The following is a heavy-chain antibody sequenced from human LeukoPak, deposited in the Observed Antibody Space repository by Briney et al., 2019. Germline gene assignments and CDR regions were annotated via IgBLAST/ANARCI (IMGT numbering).Heavy chain of an antibody. CDR1: DGSINSYY. V-gene: IGHV4-59*01. J-gene: IGHJ6*02. Sequence: SGALSLTCSVSDGSINSYYWNWIRRPPGKGLEWIGYIYYNGNTNYSPSLKSRVTMSVDTSKNLFSLKVSSVTAADTAVYYCARGRSNYYGMDVWGQGTTVTVSS. CDR3: ARGRSNYYGMDV. CDR2: IYYNGNT. D-gene: IGHD1-26*01.